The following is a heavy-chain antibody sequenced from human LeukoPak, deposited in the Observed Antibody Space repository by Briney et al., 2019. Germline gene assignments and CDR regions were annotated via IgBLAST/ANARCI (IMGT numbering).Heavy chain of an antibody. CDR1: GLTFRTYA. D-gene: IGHD2-15*01. CDR2: ISGSGGST. V-gene: IGHV3-23*01. CDR3: AKDWHLGYCSGGSCYDPGY. J-gene: IGHJ4*02. Sequence: GGSLRLSCAASGLTFRTYAMSWVRQAPGKGLEWVSSISGSGGSTYYADSVKGRFTISRDNSKNTLYLQMNSLRAEDTAVYYCAKDWHLGYCSGGSCYDPGYWGQGTLVTVSS.